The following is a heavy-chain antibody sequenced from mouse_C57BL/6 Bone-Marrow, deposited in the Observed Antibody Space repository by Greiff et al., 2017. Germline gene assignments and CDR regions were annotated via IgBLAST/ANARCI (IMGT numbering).Heavy chain of an antibody. CDR2: IRLKSDNYAT. D-gene: IGHD1-1*01. CDR1: GFPFSNYW. CDR3: TGDTRAY. V-gene: IGHV6-3*01. J-gene: IGHJ3*01. Sequence: EVTLMESGGGLVQPGGSMKLSCVASGFPFSNYWMNWVRQSPEKGLEWVAQIRLKSDNYATHYAESVKGRFTISRDDSKSSVYLQMNNLRAEDTGIYYCTGDTRAYWGQGTLVTVSA.